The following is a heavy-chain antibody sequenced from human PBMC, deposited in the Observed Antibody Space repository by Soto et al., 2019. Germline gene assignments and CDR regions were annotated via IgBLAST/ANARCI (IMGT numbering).Heavy chain of an antibody. Sequence: QVQLQQSGPGLVKPSQTLSLTCAISGDSVSSNSAAWNWIRQSPSRGLEWLGRTYYRSKWYNDYAVSVKSRITTNPDTSKNQFSQQLNSVTPEDTAVYYCARDRDGSSWSTNIYNWFDPWGQGTLVTVSS. CDR1: GDSVSSNSAA. CDR3: ARDRDGSSWSTNIYNWFDP. V-gene: IGHV6-1*01. J-gene: IGHJ5*02. D-gene: IGHD6-13*01. CDR2: TYYRSKWYN.